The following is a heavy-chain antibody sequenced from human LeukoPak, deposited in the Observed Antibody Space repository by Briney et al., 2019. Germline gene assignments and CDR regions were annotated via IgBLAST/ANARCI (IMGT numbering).Heavy chain of an antibody. J-gene: IGHJ6*02. CDR2: IIPILGIA. D-gene: IGHD3-10*01. CDR3: AREGITMVRGVYYYYGMDV. Sequence: SVKVSCTASGGTFSSYAISWVRQAPGQGLEWMGRIIPILGIANYAQKFQGRVTITADKSTSTAYMELSSLRSEDTAVYYCAREGITMVRGVYYYYGMDVWGQGTTVTVSS. V-gene: IGHV1-69*04. CDR1: GGTFSSYA.